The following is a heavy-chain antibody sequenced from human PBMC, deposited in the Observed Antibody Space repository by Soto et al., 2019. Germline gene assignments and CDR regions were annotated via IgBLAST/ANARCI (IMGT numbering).Heavy chain of an antibody. CDR3: ARIPDGYKYFDY. D-gene: IGHD5-12*01. V-gene: IGHV4-31*03. CDR1: GGSISSGGYY. J-gene: IGHJ4*02. Sequence: SETLSLTCTVSGGSISSGGYYWSWIRQHPGKGLEWIGYIYYSGSTYYNPSLKSRVTISVDTSKNQFSLKLSSVTAADTAVYYCARIPDGYKYFDYWGQGTLVTVS. CDR2: IYYSGST.